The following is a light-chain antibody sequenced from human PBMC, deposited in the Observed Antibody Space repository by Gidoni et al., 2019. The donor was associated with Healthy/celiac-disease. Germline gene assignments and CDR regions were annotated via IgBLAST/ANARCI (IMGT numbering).Light chain of an antibody. Sequence: SYELTQPPSVSVSPGQTASITCSGDKLGDKYACCDQQKPGQSPVLVIYQDSKRPSGIPERFSGSNSGNTATLTISGTQAMDEADYYCQAWDSSTGHVVFGGGTKLTVL. CDR2: QDS. CDR3: QAWDSSTGHVV. J-gene: IGLJ2*01. V-gene: IGLV3-1*01. CDR1: KLGDKY.